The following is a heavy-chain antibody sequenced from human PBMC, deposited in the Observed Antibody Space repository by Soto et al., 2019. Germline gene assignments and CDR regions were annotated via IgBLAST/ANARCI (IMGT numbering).Heavy chain of an antibody. CDR1: GFIFSSYA. V-gene: IGHV3-23*01. J-gene: IGHJ4*02. CDR3: AKXGVAHIPLYTSGSSYDH. CDR2: ISGSDGST. D-gene: IGHD3-22*01. Sequence: GGSLRLSCAASGFIFSSYAMSWVRQAPGKGLEWVSAISGSDGSTYYADSVKGRFTISRDNSRNTLYLQMNSLRAEDTAVYYCAKXGVAHIPLYTSGSSYDHWGRGTLVTVSS.